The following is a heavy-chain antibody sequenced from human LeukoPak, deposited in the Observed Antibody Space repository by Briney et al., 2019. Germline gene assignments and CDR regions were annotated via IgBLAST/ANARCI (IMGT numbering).Heavy chain of an antibody. Sequence: GGSLSLSCAPSGFLYSSYSMNWVRQTPGKGLEWVAYISVDSSAIYYADSVKGRFTISRDNAKKSLFLQMNSLRVEDTAVYYCARGSVIYFFDYWGQGTLVTVAS. J-gene: IGHJ4*02. D-gene: IGHD2/OR15-2a*01. V-gene: IGHV3-48*01. CDR2: ISVDSSAI. CDR1: GFLYSSYS. CDR3: ARGSVIYFFDY.